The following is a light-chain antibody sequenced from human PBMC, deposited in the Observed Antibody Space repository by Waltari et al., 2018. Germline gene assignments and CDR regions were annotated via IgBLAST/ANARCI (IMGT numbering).Light chain of an antibody. CDR1: SSDVGSYNL. CDR2: EVS. J-gene: IGLJ1*01. Sequence: QSALTQPASVSGSPGQSITISCTGTSSDVGSYNLVSWYQQHPGKAPELLIYEVSKRPSGVSNRFSGSKSGNTASLTISGLQAEDEGDYYCCSYAGSSTFFYVFGTGTKVTVL. V-gene: IGLV2-23*02. CDR3: CSYAGSSTFFYV.